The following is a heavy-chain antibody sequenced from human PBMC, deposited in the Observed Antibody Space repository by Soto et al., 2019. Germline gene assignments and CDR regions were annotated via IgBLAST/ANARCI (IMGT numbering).Heavy chain of an antibody. CDR2: VDRTGST. CDR1: GGSISTSNW. CDR3: ARARATIAAAAIFDC. D-gene: IGHD6-13*01. J-gene: IGHJ4*02. V-gene: IGHV4-4*02. Sequence: QVQLQESGPGLVKPSGTLSLTCAVSGGSISTSNWWSWVRQPPGKGLEWFGEVDRTGSTTYNPSLESRLTNSVDKSKNQFSLKLTSVTAADTAVYYCARARATIAAAAIFDCWGQGTLVTVSS.